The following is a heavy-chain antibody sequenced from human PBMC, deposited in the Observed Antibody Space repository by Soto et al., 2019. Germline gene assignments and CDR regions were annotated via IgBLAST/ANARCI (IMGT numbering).Heavy chain of an antibody. CDR1: GFTFSSYS. CDR3: ARDPALGVLDGGNWFDP. J-gene: IGHJ5*02. Sequence: GGSLRLSCAASGFTFSSYSMNWVRQAPGKGLEWVSSISSSSSYIYYADSVKGRFTISRDNAKNSLYLQMNSLRAEDTAVYYCARDPALGVLDGGNWFDPWGQGTLVTVSS. D-gene: IGHD3-16*01. CDR2: ISSSSSYI. V-gene: IGHV3-21*01.